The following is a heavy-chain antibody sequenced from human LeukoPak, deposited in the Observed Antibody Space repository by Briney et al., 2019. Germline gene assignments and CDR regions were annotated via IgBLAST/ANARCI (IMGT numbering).Heavy chain of an antibody. D-gene: IGHD3-10*01. V-gene: IGHV4-34*01. CDR2: INHSGST. J-gene: IGHJ5*02. CDR3: ARGLGPMVRGVNWFDP. Sequence: SETLSLTCAVYGGSFSGYYWSWIRQPPGKGLEWIGEINHSGSTNYNPSLKSRVTISVDTSKNQFSLKLSSVTAADTAVYYCARGLGPMVRGVNWFDPWGQGTLVTVSS. CDR1: GGSFSGYY.